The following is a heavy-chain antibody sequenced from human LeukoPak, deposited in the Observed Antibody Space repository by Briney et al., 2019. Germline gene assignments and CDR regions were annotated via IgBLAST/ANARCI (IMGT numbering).Heavy chain of an antibody. CDR3: ARDKFVAAMATTGFDY. V-gene: IGHV4-39*07. J-gene: IGHJ4*02. D-gene: IGHD5-18*01. CDR1: GGSISSSGYY. Sequence: SETLSLTCTVSGGSISSSGYYWGWIRQPPGKGLEWIGSIYYSGSTYYNPSLKSRVTMSVDTSKNQFSLKLSSVTAADTAVYYCARDKFVAAMATTGFDYWGQGTLVTVSS. CDR2: IYYSGST.